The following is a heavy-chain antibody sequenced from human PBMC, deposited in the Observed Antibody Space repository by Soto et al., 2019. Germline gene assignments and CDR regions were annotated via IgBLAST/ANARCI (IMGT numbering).Heavy chain of an antibody. CDR3: ARPRSSSRNYYGMDV. CDR2: IYPGDSDT. V-gene: IGHV5-51*01. CDR1: GYSFTSYC. Sequence: PGESLKISCKGSGYSFTSYCIGWVRQLPGKGLEWMGIIYPGDSDTRYSPSFQGQVTISADKSISTAYLQWSSLKASDTAMYYCARPRSSSRNYYGMDVWGQGTTVTVSS. D-gene: IGHD6-13*01. J-gene: IGHJ6*02.